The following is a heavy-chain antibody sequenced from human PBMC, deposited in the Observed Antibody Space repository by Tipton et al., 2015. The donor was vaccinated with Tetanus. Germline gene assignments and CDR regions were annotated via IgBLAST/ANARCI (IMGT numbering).Heavy chain of an antibody. Sequence: TLSLTCAVSGGSFSGFYWSWIRQPPGKGLEWIGEINHRGGTSYNPSLKSRVTISVDTSKNQFSLRLTSVTAADTAVYYCARGLPRESFYLDHWGQGRQVAVSS. CDR1: GGSFSGFY. D-gene: IGHD3-3*01. CDR2: INHRGGT. CDR3: ARGLPRESFYLDH. J-gene: IGHJ4*02. V-gene: IGHV4-34*01.